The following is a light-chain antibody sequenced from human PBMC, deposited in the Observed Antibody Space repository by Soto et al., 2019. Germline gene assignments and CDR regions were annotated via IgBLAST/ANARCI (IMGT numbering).Light chain of an antibody. Sequence: DIQMTQSPSTLSASVGDRVTITCRANQSISSWLAWYQQKPGKAPNLLIYDASSLESGVPSRFSGSGSGTEFTLTISSLQPDDFATYYCQQYNSYPYTFGQGTKLEIK. J-gene: IGKJ2*01. V-gene: IGKV1-5*01. CDR1: QSISSW. CDR2: DAS. CDR3: QQYNSYPYT.